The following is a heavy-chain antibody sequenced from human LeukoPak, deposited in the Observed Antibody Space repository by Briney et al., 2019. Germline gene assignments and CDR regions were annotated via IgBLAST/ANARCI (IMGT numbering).Heavy chain of an antibody. J-gene: IGHJ3*02. D-gene: IGHD2-2*01. CDR3: ARVRYCSSTSCYFRRNAFDI. Sequence: SSETLSLTCAVYGGSFSGYYWSWIRQPPGKGLEWIGEINHSGSTNYSPSLKSRVTISVDTSKNQFSLKLSSVTAADTAVYYCARVRYCSSTSCYFRRNAFDIWGQGTMVTVSS. CDR2: INHSGST. V-gene: IGHV4-34*01. CDR1: GGSFSGYY.